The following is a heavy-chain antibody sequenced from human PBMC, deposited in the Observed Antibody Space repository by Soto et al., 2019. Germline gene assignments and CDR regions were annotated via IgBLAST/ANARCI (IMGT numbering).Heavy chain of an antibody. CDR3: AKVPWLYGSGSYYTPDY. CDR2: IDSSGASP. Sequence: PXESLSLSCTASGFTVSSYAMAWVRQAPGKGLEWVSAIDSSGASPFYADSVKGRLTISRDNSKNMLYLQMNSLRAEDTAIYYCAKVPWLYGSGSYYTPDYWGQGTRVTVSS. CDR1: GFTVSSYA. J-gene: IGHJ4*02. D-gene: IGHD3-10*01. V-gene: IGHV3-23*05.